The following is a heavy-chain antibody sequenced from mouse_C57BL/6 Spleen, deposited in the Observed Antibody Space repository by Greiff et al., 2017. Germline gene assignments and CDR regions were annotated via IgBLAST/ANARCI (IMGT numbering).Heavy chain of an antibody. CDR3: ARLPTGTEWYFDV. CDR2: IYPGDGDT. CDR1: GYAFSSYW. D-gene: IGHD4-1*02. J-gene: IGHJ1*03. Sequence: QVQLQQSGAELVKPGASVKISCKASGYAFSSYWMNWVKQRPGKGLEWIGQIYPGDGDTNYNGKFKGKATLTADKSSSTAYMQLSSLTSEDSAVYFCARLPTGTEWYFDVWGTGTTVTVSS. V-gene: IGHV1-80*01.